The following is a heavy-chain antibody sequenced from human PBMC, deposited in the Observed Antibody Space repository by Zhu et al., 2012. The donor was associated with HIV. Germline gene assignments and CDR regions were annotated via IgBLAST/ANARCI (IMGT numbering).Heavy chain of an antibody. J-gene: IGHJ4*02. CDR2: IYYSGST. CDR3: ARLPIAVSGWGYFDY. CDR1: GGSISSSSYY. V-gene: IGHV4-39*01. Sequence: QVQLQESGPGLVMPSGTLSLTCTVSGGSISSSSYYWGWVRQPPGKGLEWIGSIYYSGSTYYNPSLKSRVTISVDTSKKQFSLKLSSVTAADTAVYYCARLPIAVSGWGYFDYWGQGTLVTVSS. D-gene: IGHD3-10*01.